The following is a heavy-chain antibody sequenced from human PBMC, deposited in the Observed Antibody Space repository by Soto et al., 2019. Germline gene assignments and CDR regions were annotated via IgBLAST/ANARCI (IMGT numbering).Heavy chain of an antibody. D-gene: IGHD1-1*01. Sequence: PSETLSLTWLVYRGSLSGYYCSWIRQPPGKGLEWIGEINHSGSTHYSPSLKSRVTMSVDTSKNHFSVKLTSVTAADTATYYCARVPLRGTSSYYMDVWAKGTTVTVSS. CDR1: RGSLSGYY. CDR2: INHSGST. V-gene: IGHV4-34*01. J-gene: IGHJ6*03. CDR3: ARVPLRGTSSYYMDV.